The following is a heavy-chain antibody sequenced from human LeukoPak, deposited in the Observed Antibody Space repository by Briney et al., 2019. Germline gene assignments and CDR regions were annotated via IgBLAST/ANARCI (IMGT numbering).Heavy chain of an antibody. CDR1: GVTFSSHW. CDR2: INSDGSST. V-gene: IGHV3-74*01. D-gene: IGHD4-11*01. J-gene: IGHJ3*02. CDR3: AKTLVAVTALDAFDI. Sequence: GGALRLSCAASGVTFSSHWVHWVRQAPGKGLGWVSRINSDGSSTNYADSVKGGFTISRDNAKNTLYLQMNSLRAEDTAVYYCAKTLVAVTALDAFDIWGQGTMVTVSS.